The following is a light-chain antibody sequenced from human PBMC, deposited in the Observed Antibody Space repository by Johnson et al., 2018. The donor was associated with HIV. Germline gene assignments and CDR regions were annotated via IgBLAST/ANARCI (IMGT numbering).Light chain of an antibody. Sequence: QSALTQPPSVSAAPGQKVTISCSGSSSNIGNNYVSWYQQVPGAAPKLLIYDNNKRPSGIPDRFSGSKSGTSATLGITGLPTGDEADYYCGTWDSSLSAGGVFGTGTKVTVL. CDR3: GTWDSSLSAGGV. CDR1: SSNIGNNY. V-gene: IGLV1-51*01. J-gene: IGLJ1*01. CDR2: DNN.